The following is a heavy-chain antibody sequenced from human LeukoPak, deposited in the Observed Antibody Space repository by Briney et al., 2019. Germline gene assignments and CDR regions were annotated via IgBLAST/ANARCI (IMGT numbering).Heavy chain of an antibody. J-gene: IGHJ4*02. V-gene: IGHV3-74*01. CDR2: INSDGSST. CDR1: GFTFSSYW. CDR3: AQDIGWLQFAY. Sequence: GGSLRLSCAASGFTFSSYWMHGLPQAPGKGLVWVSRINSDGSSTSYADSVKGRFTISRDNAKNTLYLQMNSLRGDDTAVYYCAQDIGWLQFAYWGQGTLVTVSS. D-gene: IGHD5-24*01.